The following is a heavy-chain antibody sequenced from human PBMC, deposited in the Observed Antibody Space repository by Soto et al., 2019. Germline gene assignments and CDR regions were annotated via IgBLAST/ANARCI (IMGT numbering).Heavy chain of an antibody. V-gene: IGHV1-3*01. CDR1: GYAFTSYD. CDR2: INAGNGNT. D-gene: IGHD3-22*01. Sequence: APLKVSCKTSGYAFTSYDMRWVRQATGQRLEWMGWINAGNGNTKYSQKFQGRVTITAVESTSTAYMELSSLRSEDTAVYYCESHYDSGGYYYRGLDYWGQGTLVTVSS. CDR3: ESHYDSGGYYYRGLDY. J-gene: IGHJ4*02.